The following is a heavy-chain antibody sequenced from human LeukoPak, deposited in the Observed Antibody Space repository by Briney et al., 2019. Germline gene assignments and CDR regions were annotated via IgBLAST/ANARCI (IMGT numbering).Heavy chain of an antibody. CDR3: ARSYVVGATVRWFDP. CDR2: FYHSGNT. CDR1: GGSISSGAYY. V-gene: IGHV4-30-2*01. J-gene: IGHJ5*02. D-gene: IGHD1-26*01. Sequence: SETLSLTCPVSGGSISSGAYYWSWIRQPPGKGLEWIGYFYHSGNTYYNVSLNSQVTISVDRSKNQFSLRLSSVTAADTAVYYCARSYVVGATVRWFDPWGQGTPVTVSS.